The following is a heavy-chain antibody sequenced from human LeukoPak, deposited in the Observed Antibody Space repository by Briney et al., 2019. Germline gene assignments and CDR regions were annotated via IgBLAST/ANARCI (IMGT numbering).Heavy chain of an antibody. CDR1: GSTFSSYW. J-gene: IGHJ6*03. CDR3: ARVARGDYYYYYMDV. V-gene: IGHV3-74*01. Sequence: GGSLRLSCGAPGSTFSSYWMHWVRQAPGKGLVWVSRINNDGSSTSYADSVQGRFTISRDNAKNTLYLQMSSPRAEDTALYYCARVARGDYYYYYMDVWGKGTTVTVSS. CDR2: INNDGSST. D-gene: IGHD3-10*01.